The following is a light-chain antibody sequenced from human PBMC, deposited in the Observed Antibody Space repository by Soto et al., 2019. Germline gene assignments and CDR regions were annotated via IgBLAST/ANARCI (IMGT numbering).Light chain of an antibody. J-gene: IGLJ1*01. Sequence: QSVLTQPPSASGCPGQSGTISWTVGNGDVGTHNYVSWYQQYPGKAPKLLIYDVVKRPSGIPHRFSGSKSGNTASLTVSGLQADDEADYYCFSYAGGSTFVFGTGTKVTVL. CDR3: FSYAGGSTFV. CDR2: DVV. V-gene: IGLV2-8*01. CDR1: NGDVGTHNY.